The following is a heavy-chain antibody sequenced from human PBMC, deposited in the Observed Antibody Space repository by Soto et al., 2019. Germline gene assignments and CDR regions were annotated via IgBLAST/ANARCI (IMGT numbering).Heavy chain of an antibody. CDR2: ISGSGGST. CDR3: AKDSYDCDSSGGNYYYYGMGV. CDR1: GFTFSSYA. J-gene: IGHJ6*02. D-gene: IGHD3-22*01. V-gene: IGHV3-23*01. Sequence: EVPLLESGGGLVQPGGSLRLSCAASGFTFSSYAMSWVRQAPGKGLEYVSAISGSGGSTYYADSVKGRFTISRDNSKVAVYLEMNSLAAEDTDVYYCAKDSYDCDSSGGNYYYYGMGVWGQGTTVTVSS.